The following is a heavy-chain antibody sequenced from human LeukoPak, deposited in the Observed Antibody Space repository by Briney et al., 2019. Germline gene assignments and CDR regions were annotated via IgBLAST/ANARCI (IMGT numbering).Heavy chain of an antibody. J-gene: IGHJ4*02. V-gene: IGHV3-30*18. CDR2: ISYDGSNK. CDR3: AKDLHPFRRYYDSLGY. CDR1: GFTFSSYG. Sequence: PGGSLRLSCAASGFTFSSYGMHWVRQAPGKGLEWVAVISYDGSNKYYADSVKGRFTISRDNSKNTLYLQMNSLRAEDTAVYYCAKDLHPFRRYYDSLGYWGQGTLVTVSS. D-gene: IGHD3-22*01.